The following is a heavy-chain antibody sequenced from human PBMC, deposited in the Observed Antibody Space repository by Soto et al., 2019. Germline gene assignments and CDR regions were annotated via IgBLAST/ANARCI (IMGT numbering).Heavy chain of an antibody. CDR1: GGSISSSSYY. J-gene: IGHJ4*02. CDR2: IYYSGST. CDR3: ASLQTAHLVPDPATGGFDY. V-gene: IGHV4-39*01. D-gene: IGHD2-8*02. Sequence: QLQLQESGPGLVKPSETLSLTCTVSGGSISSSSYYWGWIRQPPGKGLEWIGSIYYSGSTYYNPSLKSRVTISVDTSKNQFSLKLSSVTAADTAVYYCASLQTAHLVPDPATGGFDYWGQGTLVTVSS.